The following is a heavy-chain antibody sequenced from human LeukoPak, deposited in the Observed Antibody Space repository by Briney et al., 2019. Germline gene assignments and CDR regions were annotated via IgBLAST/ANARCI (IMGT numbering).Heavy chain of an antibody. V-gene: IGHV3-23*01. Sequence: GGSLRLSCAASGFTFSSYAMSWVRQAPGKWLECVSAISGSGGSTFYPDSVKGRLTISRDNSKNTLYLQMNSLRAEDTAVYYCAKMGGSGSYYYTPFDYWGQGTLVTVSS. J-gene: IGHJ4*02. D-gene: IGHD3-10*01. CDR3: AKMGGSGSYYYTPFDY. CDR1: GFTFSSYA. CDR2: ISGSGGST.